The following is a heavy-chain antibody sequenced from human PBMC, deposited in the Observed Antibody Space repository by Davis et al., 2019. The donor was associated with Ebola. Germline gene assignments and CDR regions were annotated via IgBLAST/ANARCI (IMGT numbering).Heavy chain of an antibody. CDR2: ISAYNGNT. J-gene: IGHJ5*02. V-gene: IGHV1-18*01. CDR1: GYTFTSYG. D-gene: IGHD3-22*01. CDR3: ARGITMIEVGWFVP. Sequence: AASVKVSCKASGYTFTSYGISWVRQAPGQGLEWMGWISAYNGNTNYAQKLQGRVTMTTDTSTSTAYMELRSLRSDDTAVYYCARGITMIEVGWFVPWGQGTLVTVSS.